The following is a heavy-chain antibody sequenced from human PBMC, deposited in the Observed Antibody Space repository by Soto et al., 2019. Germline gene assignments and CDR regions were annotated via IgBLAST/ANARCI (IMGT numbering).Heavy chain of an antibody. CDR2: ISYDGSNK. V-gene: IGHV3-30-3*01. D-gene: IGHD5-18*01. CDR3: ARALSSYGGYYYYYYGMDV. CDR1: GFTFSSYA. Sequence: GGSLRLSCAASGFTFSSYAMHWVRQAPGKGLEWVAVISYDGSNKYYADSVKGRFTISRDNSKNTLYLQMNSLRAEDTAVYYCARALSSYGGYYYYYYGMDVWGQGTTVTVSS. J-gene: IGHJ6*02.